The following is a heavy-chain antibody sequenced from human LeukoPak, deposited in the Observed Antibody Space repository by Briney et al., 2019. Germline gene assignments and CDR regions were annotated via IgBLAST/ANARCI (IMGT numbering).Heavy chain of an antibody. CDR3: ARSLGYCSSTSCYAEWFDP. CDR2: IHYSGST. V-gene: IGHV4-59*12. D-gene: IGHD2-2*01. J-gene: IGHJ5*02. Sequence: SETLSLTCTVSVGSISSYYWSWIRQPPGKGLKWIGYIHYSGSTNYNPSLKSRVTISVDTSKNQFSLKLSSVTAADTAVYYCARSLGYCSSTSCYAEWFDPWGQGTLVTVSS. CDR1: VGSISSYY.